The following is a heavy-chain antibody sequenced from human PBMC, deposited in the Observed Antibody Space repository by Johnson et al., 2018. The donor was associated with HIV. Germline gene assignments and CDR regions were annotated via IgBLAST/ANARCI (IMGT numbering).Heavy chain of an antibody. D-gene: IGHD3-10*01. J-gene: IGHJ3*02. CDR2: ISYDGSNK. CDR3: EKQYGSGLTGAFDI. Sequence: EKLVESGGGVVQPVRSLRLSCAASGFTFSSYAMHWVRQAPGKGLEWVAVISYDGSNKYYADSVKGRFTISRDNSKNTLYLQMNSLRAEDTAVYYCEKQYGSGLTGAFDIWGQGTMVTVSS. CDR1: GFTFSSYA. V-gene: IGHV3-30*04.